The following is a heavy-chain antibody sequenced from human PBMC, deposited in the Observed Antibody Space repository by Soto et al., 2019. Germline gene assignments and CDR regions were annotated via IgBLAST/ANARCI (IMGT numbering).Heavy chain of an antibody. Sequence: QVQLVQSGAEAKKPGSSVKVSCKTSGGTFSSCAISWVRQAPGQGLEWMGGIVPLFRTTNYAQKFQGRVTITADTSTYTVSMELSGLRSGDTAVYYCARGGYSSTWSNLLDRSGLDVWGQGTTVTVSS. J-gene: IGHJ6*02. CDR2: IVPLFRTT. D-gene: IGHD6-13*01. V-gene: IGHV1-69*06. CDR3: ARGGYSSTWSNLLDRSGLDV. CDR1: GGTFSSCA.